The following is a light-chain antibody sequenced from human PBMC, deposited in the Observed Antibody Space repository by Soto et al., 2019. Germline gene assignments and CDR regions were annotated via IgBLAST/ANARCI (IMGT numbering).Light chain of an antibody. Sequence: DIQMTQSPSTLSASVGDRVAMTCRASQSIKSWLAWYQQKPGKAPKLLIYKASTLKSGVPSRFSGSGSGTDFTFTISSLQPEDIATYYCQQYDNLLWTFGQGTKVDIK. V-gene: IGKV1-5*03. CDR1: QSIKSW. J-gene: IGKJ1*01. CDR2: KAS. CDR3: QQYDNLLWT.